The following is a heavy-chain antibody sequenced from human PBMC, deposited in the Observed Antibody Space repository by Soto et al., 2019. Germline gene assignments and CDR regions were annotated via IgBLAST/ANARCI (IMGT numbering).Heavy chain of an antibody. D-gene: IGHD3-10*01. CDR1: GGSISSGNFS. J-gene: IGHJ4*02. CDR2: IHYSGST. CDR3: ASAPNYYYFDF. V-gene: IGHV4-39*01. Sequence: SSETLSLTCTVSGGSISSGNFSWTWIRQPPGKGLEWIGTIHYSGSTYHNRSLKSRVTLSVDTSRNQFSLRLSSVTAADTAVYYCASAPNYYYFDFWGRGTLVTVSS.